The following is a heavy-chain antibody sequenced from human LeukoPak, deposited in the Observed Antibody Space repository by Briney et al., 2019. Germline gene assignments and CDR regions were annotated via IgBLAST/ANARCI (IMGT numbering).Heavy chain of an antibody. J-gene: IGHJ3*02. D-gene: IGHD2-15*01. V-gene: IGHV4-59*01. Sequence: PSETLSLTCTVSGGSISSYYRSWIRQPPGKGLEWIGYINYSGTTNYNPSLRSRVTMSVDTSKNQFSLKLTSVTAADTAVYYCATVQYCSGNRCYSGTFDIWGQGTMVSVSS. CDR2: INYSGTT. CDR1: GGSISSYY. CDR3: ATVQYCSGNRCYSGTFDI.